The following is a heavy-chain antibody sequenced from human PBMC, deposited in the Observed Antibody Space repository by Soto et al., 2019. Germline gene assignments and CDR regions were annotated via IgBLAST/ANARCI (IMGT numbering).Heavy chain of an antibody. J-gene: IGHJ6*02. D-gene: IGHD4-17*01. CDR3: ATPWAYGDYDCLDV. CDR1: GYTLTELS. Sequence: ASVKVSCKVSGYTLTELSMHWVRQAPGKGLEWMGGFDPEDGETIYAQKFQGRVTMTEDTSTDTAYMELSSLRSEDTAVYYCATPWAYGDYDCLDVWGQGTTVTVSS. CDR2: FDPEDGET. V-gene: IGHV1-24*01.